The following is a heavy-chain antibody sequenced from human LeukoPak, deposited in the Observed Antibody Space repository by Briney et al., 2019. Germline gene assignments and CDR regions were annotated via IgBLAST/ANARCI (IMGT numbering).Heavy chain of an antibody. CDR1: GFTFSSYG. D-gene: IGHD2-2*01. J-gene: IGHJ6*03. Sequence: GGSLRLSCAASGFTFSSYGMHWVRQAPGKGLEWVAFIRYDGSNKYYAYSVKGRFTISRDNSKNTLYLQMNSLRAEDTAVYYCAKDGVVVPAAPNYYYYYYMDVWGKGTTVTVSS. V-gene: IGHV3-30*02. CDR3: AKDGVVVPAAPNYYYYYYMDV. CDR2: IRYDGSNK.